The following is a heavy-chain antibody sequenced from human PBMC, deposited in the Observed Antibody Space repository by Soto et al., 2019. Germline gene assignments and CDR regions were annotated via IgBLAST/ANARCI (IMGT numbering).Heavy chain of an antibody. CDR2: MNPNSGNT. Sequence: ASVKVSGKASGYTFTSYDINWVRQATGQGLEWMGWMNPNSGNTGYAQKFQGRVTMTRNTSISTAYMELSSLRSEDTAVYYCGTSGYDGRPYYYYGMDVWGQGTTVTVSS. CDR1: GYTFTSYD. D-gene: IGHD5-12*01. V-gene: IGHV1-8*01. J-gene: IGHJ6*02. CDR3: GTSGYDGRPYYYYGMDV.